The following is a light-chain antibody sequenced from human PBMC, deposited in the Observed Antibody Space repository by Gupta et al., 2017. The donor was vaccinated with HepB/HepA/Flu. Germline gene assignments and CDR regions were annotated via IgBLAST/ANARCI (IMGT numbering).Light chain of an antibody. CDR1: QSRLDTNGHNY. V-gene: IGKV2-28*01. CDR3: MQALQTPCT. J-gene: IGKJ2*02. CDR2: VGS. Sequence: EPASISCRSSQSRLDTNGHNYVDLYLQKPGQSPQLLISVGSPRASGVPDRFSGSGSGTDFTLRISRVEAEDVGVYYCMQALQTPCTFGQGTKLEIK.